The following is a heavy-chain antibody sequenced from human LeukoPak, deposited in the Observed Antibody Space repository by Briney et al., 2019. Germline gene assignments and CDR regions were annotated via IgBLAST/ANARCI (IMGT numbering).Heavy chain of an antibody. CDR1: GITFSTYG. CDR2: ISSSSSYI. V-gene: IGHV3-21*01. Sequence: GGSLRLSCAASGITFSTYGMHWVRQAPGKGLEWVSSISSSSSYIYYADSVKGRSTISRDNAKNSLYLQMNSLRAEDTAVYYCARDKAAAGAQPYYFDYWGQGTLVTVSS. D-gene: IGHD6-13*01. CDR3: ARDKAAAGAQPYYFDY. J-gene: IGHJ4*02.